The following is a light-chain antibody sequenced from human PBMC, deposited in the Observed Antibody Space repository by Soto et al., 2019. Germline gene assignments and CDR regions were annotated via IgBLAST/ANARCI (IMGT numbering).Light chain of an antibody. CDR1: SSDVGGYNY. CDR2: EVT. Sequence: QSALTQPAFVSGSPGQSITISCTGTSSDVGGYNYVSWYQQHPGKAPKLVIYEVTKRPSGVSNRFSGSKSGNTASLTISGLQAEDETDYYCSSYTSTNHVVFGGGTKVTVL. CDR3: SSYTSTNHVV. J-gene: IGLJ2*01. V-gene: IGLV2-14*01.